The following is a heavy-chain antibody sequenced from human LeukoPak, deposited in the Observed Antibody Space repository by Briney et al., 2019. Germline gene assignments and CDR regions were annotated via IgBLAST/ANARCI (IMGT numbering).Heavy chain of an antibody. CDR3: ARGYCTNGVCYLDY. D-gene: IGHD2-8*01. J-gene: IGHJ4*02. V-gene: IGHV1-18*01. CDR1: GYTFTSYG. CDR2: FSAYNGNT. Sequence: ASVKVSCKASGYTFTSYGISWVRQAPGQGLEWMGWFSAYNGNTNYAQKLQGRVTMTTDTSTSTAYMELRSLRSDDTAVYYCARGYCTNGVCYLDYWGQGTLVTVSS.